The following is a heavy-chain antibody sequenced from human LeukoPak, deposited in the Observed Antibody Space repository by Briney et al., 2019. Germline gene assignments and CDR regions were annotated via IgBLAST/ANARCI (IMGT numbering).Heavy chain of an antibody. CDR2: IGSDGDGT. J-gene: IGHJ5*02. D-gene: IGHD1-1*01. V-gene: IGHV3-64D*06. CDR1: GFPFSTLG. Sequence: GGSLRLSCSASGFPFSTLGMHWVRQAPGKGLEHVSTIGSDGDGTYYADSVKYRFIISRDNSKNAVYLQMSSLRPEDTAVYYCARGGNDGFDPWGQGTLVTVSS. CDR3: ARGGNDGFDP.